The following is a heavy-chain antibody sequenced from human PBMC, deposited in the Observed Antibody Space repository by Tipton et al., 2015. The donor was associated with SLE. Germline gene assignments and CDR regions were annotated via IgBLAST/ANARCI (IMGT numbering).Heavy chain of an antibody. CDR1: GDSISSSGYY. CDR2: ISYSGST. CDR3: AQDRAGTTTTRKVYFDP. Sequence: TLSLTCTVSGDSISSSGYYWAWIRQPPGKGLEWIGSISYSGSTYYNPSLKSRVTISVDTSKNQFSLKLSSVTAADTAVYFCAQDRAGTTTTRKVYFDPWGQGALVTVS. D-gene: IGHD1-7*01. J-gene: IGHJ5*01. V-gene: IGHV4-39*07.